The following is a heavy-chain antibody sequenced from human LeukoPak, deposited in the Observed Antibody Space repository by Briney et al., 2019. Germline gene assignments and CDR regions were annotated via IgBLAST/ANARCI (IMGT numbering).Heavy chain of an antibody. CDR1: GFTFSSYG. CDR3: ARDGYSGYDFYFDY. Sequence: AGSLRLSCAASGFTFSSYGMHWVRQAPGKGLEWVAVIWFDGSDKYYADSVKGRFTISRDNSKNTLYLQMNSLRAEDTAVYYCARDGYSGYDFYFDYWGQGSLVTVPS. CDR2: IWFDGSDK. J-gene: IGHJ4*02. V-gene: IGHV3-33*01. D-gene: IGHD5-12*01.